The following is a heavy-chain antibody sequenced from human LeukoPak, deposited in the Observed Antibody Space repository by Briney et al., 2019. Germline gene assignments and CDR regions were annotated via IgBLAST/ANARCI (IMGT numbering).Heavy chain of an antibody. CDR1: GYTFTNYG. J-gene: IGHJ4*02. D-gene: IGHD1-1*01. Sequence: ASVKVSCKASGYTFTNYGISWVRQAPGQGLEWVGWISGHNDNAHYAQKLQGRVTMTRETSTSTVYMGLRSLSSDDTAIYYCARDGNDVMDYWGQGTLVTVSS. CDR2: ISGHNDNA. V-gene: IGHV1-18*01. CDR3: ARDGNDVMDY.